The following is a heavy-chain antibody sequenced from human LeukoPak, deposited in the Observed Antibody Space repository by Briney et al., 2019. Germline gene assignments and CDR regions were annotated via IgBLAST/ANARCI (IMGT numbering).Heavy chain of an antibody. CDR2: VYHTGNM. Sequence: SQTLSHTCAVSGGSVNSGGFSWTWIRRPPGKGLEWIGYVYHTGNMYFNPSLEGRVTISLDTSKNQFSLELTSVTAADTAVYFCARGVEGYDVSGFYYDYWGQGTLVTVSS. J-gene: IGHJ4*02. D-gene: IGHD3-22*01. CDR3: ARGVEGYDVSGFYYDY. CDR1: GGSVNSGGFS. V-gene: IGHV4-30-2*01.